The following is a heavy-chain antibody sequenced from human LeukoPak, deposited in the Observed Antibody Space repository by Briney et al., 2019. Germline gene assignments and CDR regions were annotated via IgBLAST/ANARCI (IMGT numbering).Heavy chain of an antibody. J-gene: IGHJ5*02. Sequence: SETLSLTCTVSGGSISSYYWSWIRQPPGKGLEWIGYIYTSGSTNYNPSLKSRVTISVDTSKSQFSLKLSSVTAADAAVYYCARSGRYCSSTSCFNWFDPWGQGTLVTVSS. CDR1: GGSISSYY. CDR3: ARSGRYCSSTSCFNWFDP. CDR2: IYTSGST. V-gene: IGHV4-4*09. D-gene: IGHD2-2*01.